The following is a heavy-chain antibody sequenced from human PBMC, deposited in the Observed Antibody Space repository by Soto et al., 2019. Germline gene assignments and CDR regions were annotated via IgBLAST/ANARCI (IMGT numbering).Heavy chain of an antibody. J-gene: IGHJ6*02. CDR1: GFTFGEYA. CDR3: AVNYDSYYYYGMDV. V-gene: IGHV3-49*04. Sequence: GSLRLSCTSSGFTFGEYAMSWVRQSPGKWLEWVGFIRSKAYGGTTEYAASVKGRFTISRDDSKSIAYLQMNSLKTEDTAVYYCAVNYDSYYYYGMDVWGQGTTVTVSS. D-gene: IGHD3-22*01. CDR2: IRSKAYGGTT.